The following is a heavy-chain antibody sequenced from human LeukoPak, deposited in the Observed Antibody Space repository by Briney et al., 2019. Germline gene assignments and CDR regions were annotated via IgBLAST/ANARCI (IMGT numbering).Heavy chain of an antibody. Sequence: PGGSLRLSCAASGFAFSSYGMHWVRQAPGKGLEWVAFIRYDGSNKYYPDSVKGRFTISRDNSKNTLYLQMNSLRAEDTAVYCCANALDSWQIIFDYWGQGTLVTVSS. D-gene: IGHD5-12*01. V-gene: IGHV3-30*02. J-gene: IGHJ4*02. CDR3: ANALDSWQIIFDY. CDR1: GFAFSSYG. CDR2: IRYDGSNK.